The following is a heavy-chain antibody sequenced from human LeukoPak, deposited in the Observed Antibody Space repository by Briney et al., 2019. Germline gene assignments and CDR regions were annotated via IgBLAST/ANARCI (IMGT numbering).Heavy chain of an antibody. V-gene: IGHV5-51*01. CDR2: IYPGDSDT. CDR3: ARRGFDYYDSSGYYVFDY. D-gene: IGHD3-22*01. CDR1: GYSFTSYW. J-gene: IGHJ4*02. Sequence: GESLKIPCQGSGYSFTSYWIGWVRQMPGKGLEWMGIIYPGDSDTRYSPSFQGQVTISADKSISTAYLQWSSLKASDTAMYYCARRGFDYYDSSGYYVFDYWGQGTLVTVSS.